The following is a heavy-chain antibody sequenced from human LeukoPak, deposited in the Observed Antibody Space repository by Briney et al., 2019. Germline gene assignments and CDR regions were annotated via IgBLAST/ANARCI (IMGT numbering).Heavy chain of an antibody. CDR2: MNPNSGNT. J-gene: IGHJ4*02. D-gene: IGHD3-22*01. CDR1: GYTFTSYD. V-gene: IGHV1-8*01. CDR3: ARVPHSYYYDSSGYYL. Sequence: ASVKVSCKASGYTFTSYDINWVRQATGQGLEWMGWMNPNSGNTGYAQKFQGRVTMTRNTSISTAYMELSSLRSEDTAVYYCARVPHSYYYDSSGYYLWGQGTLVTVSS.